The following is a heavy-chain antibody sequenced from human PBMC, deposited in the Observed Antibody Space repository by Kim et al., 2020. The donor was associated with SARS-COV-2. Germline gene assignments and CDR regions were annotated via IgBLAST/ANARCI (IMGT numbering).Heavy chain of an antibody. Sequence: YSQNVQGRVTFTRDTSATTAYMELTSLTFKDTAVYYCAREGSGSYYWLDPWGQGTLVTVSS. J-gene: IGHJ5*02. V-gene: IGHV1-3*01. CDR3: AREGSGSYYWLDP. D-gene: IGHD3-10*01.